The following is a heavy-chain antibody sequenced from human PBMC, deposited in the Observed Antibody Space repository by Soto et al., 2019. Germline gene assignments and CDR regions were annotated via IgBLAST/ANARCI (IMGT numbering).Heavy chain of an antibody. CDR3: ARVQEMNWFDP. V-gene: IGHV3-21*01. Sequence: VGSLKPSCSGPGIPFRSYSMNWVLQAPGKGLEWVSSISSSSSYIYYADSVKCRFTISRDNAKNSLYLQMNSLRAEDTAVYYCARVQEMNWFDPWGRGTMLTVSS. J-gene: IGHJ5*02. CDR2: ISSSSSYI. CDR1: GIPFRSYS.